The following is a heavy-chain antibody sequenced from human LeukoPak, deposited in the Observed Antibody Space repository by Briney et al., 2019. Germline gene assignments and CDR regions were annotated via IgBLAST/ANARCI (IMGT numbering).Heavy chain of an antibody. CDR3: ARLIVVATIELYYFDY. D-gene: IGHD5-12*01. CDR1: GGSISSYY. V-gene: IGHV4-39*01. J-gene: IGHJ4*02. CDR2: IYYSGST. Sequence: SETLSLTCTVSGGSISSYYWGWIRQPPGKGLEWIGSIYYSGSTYYNPSLKSRVTISVDTSKNQFSLKLSSVTAADTAVYYCARLIVVATIELYYFDYWGQGTLVTVSS.